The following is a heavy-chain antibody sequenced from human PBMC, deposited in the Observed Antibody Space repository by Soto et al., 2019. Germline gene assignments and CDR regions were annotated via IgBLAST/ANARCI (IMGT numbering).Heavy chain of an antibody. J-gene: IGHJ6*02. Sequence: GGSLKLSCAASGFTFSDYYMSWIRQAPGKGLEWVSYISSNGSTIYYAESVKGRFTISRDKAKNSLYLQMNSLRAEDTAVYYCASDRTDLGYYYYGMGVWGQRTSVTVSS. V-gene: IGHV3-11*01. D-gene: IGHD3-16*01. CDR3: ASDRTDLGYYYYGMGV. CDR1: GFTFSDYY. CDR2: ISSNGSTI.